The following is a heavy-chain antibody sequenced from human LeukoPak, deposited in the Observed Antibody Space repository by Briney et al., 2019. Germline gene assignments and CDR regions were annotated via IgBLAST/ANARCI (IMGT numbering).Heavy chain of an antibody. D-gene: IGHD3-22*01. V-gene: IGHV4-39*07. J-gene: IGHJ4*02. CDR3: AIRRGDSSGRYYFDY. CDR1: GGSISSSSYY. CDR2: INHSGST. Sequence: SETLSLTCTVSGGSISSSSYYWSWIRQPPGKGLEWIGEINHSGSTNYNPSLKSRVTISVDTSKNQFSLKLSSVTAADTAVYYCAIRRGDSSGRYYFDYWGQGTLVTVSS.